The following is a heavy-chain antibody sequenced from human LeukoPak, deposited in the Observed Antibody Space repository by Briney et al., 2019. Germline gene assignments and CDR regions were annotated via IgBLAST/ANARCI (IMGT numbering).Heavy chain of an antibody. J-gene: IGHJ5*02. CDR3: AKDRIVGATTGWFDP. CDR1: GFTFDDYA. D-gene: IGHD1-26*01. CDR2: ISGDGGST. V-gene: IGHV3-43*02. Sequence: GSLRLSCAASGFTFDDYAMHWVRHAPGKGLEWVALISGDGGSTYYAASVKCRFTISRDNSKNSLYLQMNSLRTEDTALYYCAKDRIVGATTGWFDPWGQGTLVTVSS.